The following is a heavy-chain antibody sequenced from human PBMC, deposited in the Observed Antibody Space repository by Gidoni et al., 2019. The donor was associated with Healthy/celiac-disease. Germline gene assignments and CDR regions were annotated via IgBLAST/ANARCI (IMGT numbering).Heavy chain of an antibody. CDR3: ARNYDFWSGYIDY. V-gene: IGHV1-69*06. CDR2: IIPIFGTA. D-gene: IGHD3-3*01. J-gene: IGHJ4*02. Sequence: QVQLVQSGAEVKKPGYSVKVPCKASGGTSRSDAISWVRQAPGQGLEWMGGIIPIFGTANYAQKFQGRVTITADKSTSTAYMELSSLRSEDTAVYYCARNYDFWSGYIDYWGQGTLVTVSS. CDR1: GGTSRSDA.